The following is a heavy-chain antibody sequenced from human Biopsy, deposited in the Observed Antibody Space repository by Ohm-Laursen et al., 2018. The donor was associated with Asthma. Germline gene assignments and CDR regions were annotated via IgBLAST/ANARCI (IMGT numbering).Heavy chain of an antibody. CDR1: GGAIDSGAYY. CDR3: ARDLGIVGATPDGFNI. J-gene: IGHJ3*02. V-gene: IGHV4-30-4*01. D-gene: IGHD1-26*01. Sequence: TLSLTCTVSGGAIDSGAYYWTWIRQPPGKGLEWVGYVYSSGSTYYNPSLDSRVMISLDTSKNQFSLSLSSVTAADTAVYFCARDLGIVGATPDGFNIWGQGTLVTVSS. CDR2: VYSSGST.